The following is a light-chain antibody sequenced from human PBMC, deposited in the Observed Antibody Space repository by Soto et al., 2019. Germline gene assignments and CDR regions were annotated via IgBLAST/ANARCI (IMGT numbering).Light chain of an antibody. CDR2: EGS. J-gene: IGLJ2*01. Sequence: QSVLTQPASVSGSPGQSITISCTGTSSDVGSYNLVSWYQQHPGKAPKLMIYEGSKRPSGVSNRFSGSKSGNTASLTISGLQAEDEVDYYCCSYAGSSTLVVFGGGTKLTVL. V-gene: IGLV2-23*01. CDR1: SSDVGSYNL. CDR3: CSYAGSSTLVV.